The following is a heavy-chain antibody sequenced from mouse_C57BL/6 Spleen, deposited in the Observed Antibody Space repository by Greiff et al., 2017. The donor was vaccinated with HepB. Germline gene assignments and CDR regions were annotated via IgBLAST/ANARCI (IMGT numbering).Heavy chain of an antibody. Sequence: QVQLQQSGAELVKPGASVKISCKASGYAFSSYWMNWVKQRPGKGLEWIGQIYPGDGDTNYNGKFKGKATLTADKSSSTAYMQLSSLTSEDSAVYFCARLLYYGSSDGAMDYWGQGTAVTVAA. D-gene: IGHD1-1*01. V-gene: IGHV1-80*01. J-gene: IGHJ4*01. CDR1: GYAFSSYW. CDR2: IYPGDGDT. CDR3: ARLLYYGSSDGAMDY.